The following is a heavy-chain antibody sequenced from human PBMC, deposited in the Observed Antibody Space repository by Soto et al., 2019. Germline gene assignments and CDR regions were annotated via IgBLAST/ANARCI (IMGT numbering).Heavy chain of an antibody. CDR2: TYYRSKWYN. V-gene: IGHV6-1*01. D-gene: IGHD2-2*01. CDR3: ARFISLVVVPSYTSYYYYGMDV. CDR1: GDSVSRNSAA. J-gene: IGHJ6*02. Sequence: SQTLSLPCALSGDSVSRNSAAWNWIRQSPSRGLEWLGRTYYRSKWYNDYAVSVKSRITINPDTSKNQFSLQLNSVTPEDTAVYYCARFISLVVVPSYTSYYYYGMDVWGQGTTVTVSS.